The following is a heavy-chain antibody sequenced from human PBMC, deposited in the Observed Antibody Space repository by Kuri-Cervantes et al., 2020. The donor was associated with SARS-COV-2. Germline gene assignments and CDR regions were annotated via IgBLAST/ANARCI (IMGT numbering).Heavy chain of an antibody. Sequence: GGSLRLSCAASGFTFSSYSMNWVRQAPGKGLEWVSSISSSSSYIYYADSVKGRFTISRDNAKNSLYLQMNSLRAEDTAVYYCTRDPSGRYCSGGSCYSDPQDYWGQGTLVTVSS. J-gene: IGHJ4*02. CDR2: ISSSSSYI. D-gene: IGHD2-15*01. V-gene: IGHV3-21*01. CDR1: GFTFSSYS. CDR3: TRDPSGRYCSGGSCYSDPQDY.